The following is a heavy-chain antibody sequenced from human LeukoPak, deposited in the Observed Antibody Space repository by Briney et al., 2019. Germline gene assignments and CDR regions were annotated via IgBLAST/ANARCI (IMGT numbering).Heavy chain of an antibody. CDR3: AKDAHYDIWTGYEDY. CDR1: GFTFDDYA. D-gene: IGHD3-9*01. J-gene: IGHJ4*02. CDR2: ISWNSGSI. Sequence: GRSLRLSCAASGFTFDDYAMHWVRQAPGKGLEWVSGISWNSGSIGYADSVKGRFTISRDNAKNSLYLQMNSLRAEDTALYYCAKDAHYDIWTGYEDYWGQGTLVTVSS. V-gene: IGHV3-9*01.